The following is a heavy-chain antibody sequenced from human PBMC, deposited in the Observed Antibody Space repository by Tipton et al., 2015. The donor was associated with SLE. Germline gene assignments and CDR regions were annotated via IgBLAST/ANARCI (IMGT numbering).Heavy chain of an antibody. D-gene: IGHD3-10*01. CDR2: IYYSGSS. J-gene: IGHJ6*02. CDR1: GGSISSSSYY. Sequence: TLSLTCTVSGGSISSSSYYWGWIRQPPGKGLEWIGRIYYSGSSYHNPSLKSRGTISVDTSKNHFSLELTSVTAADTAVYYCARQRLRLLSPLDAWGQGTTVTVS. CDR3: ARQRLRLLSPLDA. V-gene: IGHV4-39*01.